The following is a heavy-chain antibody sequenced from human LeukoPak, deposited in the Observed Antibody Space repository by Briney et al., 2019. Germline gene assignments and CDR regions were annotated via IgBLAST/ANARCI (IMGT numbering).Heavy chain of an antibody. D-gene: IGHD6-19*01. CDR3: ARGQWLDSLFDD. V-gene: IGHV3-30*12. Sequence: GGSLRLSCAASGFTFSSYGMHWVRQAPGKGLEWVAVISYDGSNKYYADSVKGRFTISRDNSKNTLYLQMNSLRAEDTAVYYCARGQWLDSLFDDWGQGTLVTVSS. CDR2: ISYDGSNK. CDR1: GFTFSSYG. J-gene: IGHJ4*02.